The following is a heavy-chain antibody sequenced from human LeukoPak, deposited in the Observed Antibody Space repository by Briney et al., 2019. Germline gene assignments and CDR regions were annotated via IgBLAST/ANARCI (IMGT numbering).Heavy chain of an antibody. J-gene: IGHJ4*02. CDR2: ISGSGGTT. D-gene: IGHD3-10*01. CDR3: ARFAYYGSETDY. Sequence: PGGSLRLSCAASGFTFSGYAMSWVRQAPGKGLEWVSTISGSGGTTYYADSVKGRFTISRDNTKNTLYLQMNSLRAEDTAVYYCARFAYYGSETDYWGQGTLVTVSS. V-gene: IGHV3-23*01. CDR1: GFTFSGYA.